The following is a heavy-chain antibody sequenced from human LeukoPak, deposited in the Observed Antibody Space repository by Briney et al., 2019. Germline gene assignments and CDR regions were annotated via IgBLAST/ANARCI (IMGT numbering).Heavy chain of an antibody. D-gene: IGHD2-15*01. J-gene: IGHJ4*02. CDR1: GFLFSNYA. CDR2: ITTTSTSI. V-gene: IGHV3-21*01. CDR3: ARRMDFCSGGRSDPYYFDF. Sequence: PGGSLRLSCAASGFLFSNYAMDWVRQAPGKGLEWVSSITTTSTSIYYADSVRGRFTISRDNAKNLLYLQMNGLGAEDTAVYYCARRMDFCSGGRSDPYYFDFWGQGTQVTVSS.